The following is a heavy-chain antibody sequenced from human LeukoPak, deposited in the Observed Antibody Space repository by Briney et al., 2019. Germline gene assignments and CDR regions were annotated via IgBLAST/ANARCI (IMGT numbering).Heavy chain of an antibody. V-gene: IGHV3-48*02. CDR1: GFTFSDYT. J-gene: IGHJ3*02. CDR3: ARDYGYAFDI. CDR2: ISTTGYTM. Sequence: PGGSLRLSCAASGFTFSDYTMNWVRQAPGKGLEWVSYISTTGYTMYYADSVKGRFTISRDNAKNSQYLQMNSLRDEETAVYYCARDYGYAFDIWGQGTMVTVSS. D-gene: IGHD5-18*01.